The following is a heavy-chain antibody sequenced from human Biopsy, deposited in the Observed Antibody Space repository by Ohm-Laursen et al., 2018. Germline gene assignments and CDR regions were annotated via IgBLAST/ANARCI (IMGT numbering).Heavy chain of an antibody. Sequence: SETLSLTCSVSGASMTDYFWSWIWQPAGKGLEWIGRAYPSGTTYYNPSLKGRVPISIEASKNQLSLKVTSVTAADTAVFYCAGSRGHYFNGLDVWGQGTTVIVS. CDR1: GASMTDYF. J-gene: IGHJ6*02. CDR2: AYPSGTT. CDR3: AGSRGHYFNGLDV. D-gene: IGHD3-10*01. V-gene: IGHV4-4*07.